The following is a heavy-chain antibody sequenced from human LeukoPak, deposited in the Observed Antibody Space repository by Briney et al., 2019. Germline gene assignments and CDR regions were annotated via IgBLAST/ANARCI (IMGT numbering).Heavy chain of an antibody. CDR3: ARGSGSSWYGGLQH. CDR1: GGSISSSNW. D-gene: IGHD6-13*01. Sequence: SETLSLTCAVSGGSISSSNWWSWVRQPPGQGLEWIGEIYHSGSTNYNPPLKSRVTISVDKSKNQFSLKLSSVTAADTAVYYCARGSGSSWYGGLQHWGQGTLVTVSS. J-gene: IGHJ1*01. V-gene: IGHV4-4*02. CDR2: IYHSGST.